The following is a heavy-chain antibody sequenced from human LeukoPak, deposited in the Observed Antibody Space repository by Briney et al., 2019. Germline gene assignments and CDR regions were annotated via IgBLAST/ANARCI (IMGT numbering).Heavy chain of an antibody. Sequence: SETLSLTCTVSGGSISSYYWSWIRQPPGKGLEWIGYIYYSGSTTYNPSLKSRVTISVDTSKNQFSLKLRSVTAADTAVYYCARLKYYYDSSGYRAEYFQHWGQGTLVTVSS. CDR1: GGSISSYY. CDR3: ARLKYYYDSSGYRAEYFQH. D-gene: IGHD3-22*01. V-gene: IGHV4-59*01. J-gene: IGHJ1*01. CDR2: IYYSGST.